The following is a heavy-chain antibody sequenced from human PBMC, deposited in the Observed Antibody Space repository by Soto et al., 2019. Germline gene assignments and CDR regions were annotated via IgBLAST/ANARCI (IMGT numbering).Heavy chain of an antibody. CDR2: TYYRSKWYN. V-gene: IGHV6-1*01. J-gene: IGHJ6*02. CDR3: ARGYYYYSGYYYYYGMDV. Sequence: KQSQTLSLTCAISGDSVSSNSAAWNWIRQSPSRGLEWLGRTYYRSKWYNDYAVSVKSRITINPDTSKNQFSLQLNSVTPEDTAVYYCARGYYYYSGYYYYYGMDVWGQGTTVTVSS. CDR1: GDSVSSNSAA. D-gene: IGHD3-22*01.